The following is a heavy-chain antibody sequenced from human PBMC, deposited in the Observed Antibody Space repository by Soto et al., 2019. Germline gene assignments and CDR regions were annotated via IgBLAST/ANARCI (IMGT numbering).Heavy chain of an antibody. V-gene: IGHV3-15*07. CDR1: GFTFSNAW. Sequence: EVQLVESGGGLVKPGGSLRLSCVVSGFTFSNAWMNWVRQAPGKGLEWVGRIKSETDGGTIDYAAPVKGRFTISRDDSKNTLYLQMNSLKTEDTAVYYCTTLFYYYDSNNYWGQGTLVSVSS. CDR3: TTLFYYYDSNNY. CDR2: IKSETDGGTI. J-gene: IGHJ4*02. D-gene: IGHD3-22*01.